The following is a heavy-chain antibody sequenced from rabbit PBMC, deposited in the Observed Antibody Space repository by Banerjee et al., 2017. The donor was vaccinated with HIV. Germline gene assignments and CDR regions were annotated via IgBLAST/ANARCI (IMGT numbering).Heavy chain of an antibody. J-gene: IGHJ4*01. CDR1: GFSLTPSYY. V-gene: IGHV1S45*01. CDR2: IYSGSSGST. CDR3: ARRGGGGSAYYPL. Sequence: QEQLEESGGGLVKPEGSLTLTCTVSGFSLTPSYYMCWVRQAPGKGLEWIACIYSGSSGSTYYASWAKGRFTISKTSSTTVTLQMTSLTAADTATYFCARRGGGGSAYYPLWGPGTLVTVS. D-gene: IGHD1-1*01.